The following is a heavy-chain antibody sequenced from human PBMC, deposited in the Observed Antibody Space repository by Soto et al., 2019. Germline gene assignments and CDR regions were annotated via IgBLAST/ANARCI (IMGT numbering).Heavy chain of an antibody. Sequence: QVQLVESGGGVVQPGRSLRLSCAASGFTFSSYGMHWVRQAPGKGLEWVAVISYDGSNKYYADSVKGRFTISRDNSKNALNRQMNILKAEATAVYYCAKDLCIFVGRRGSEYYHYGIAFRGKGTPVTVSS. J-gene: IGHJ6*04. CDR3: AKDLCIFVGRRGSEYYHYGIAF. CDR1: GFTFSSYG. CDR2: ISYDGSNK. V-gene: IGHV3-30*18. D-gene: IGHD2-15*01.